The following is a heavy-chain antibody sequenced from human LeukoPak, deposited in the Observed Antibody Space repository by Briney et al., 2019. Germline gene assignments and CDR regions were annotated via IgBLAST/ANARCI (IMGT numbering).Heavy chain of an antibody. CDR3: ARDAGGRTQREGWFDP. V-gene: IGHV3-21*01. CDR1: GFSFSTYS. D-gene: IGHD1-26*01. Sequence: GGSLRLSCAASGFSFSTYSMNWVRQAPGKGLEWVSSINSDSIWIYYADSVKGRFTISRDNARNSLYLQMNSLRVEDTAVYYCARDAGGRTQREGWFDPWGQGTLVTVSS. CDR2: INSDSIWI. J-gene: IGHJ5*02.